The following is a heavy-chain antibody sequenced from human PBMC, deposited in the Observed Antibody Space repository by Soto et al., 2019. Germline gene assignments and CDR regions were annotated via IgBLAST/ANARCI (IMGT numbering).Heavy chain of an antibody. V-gene: IGHV2-5*01. J-gene: IGHJ5*02. CDR1: GFSLSTSGVG. CDR2: IFWNDDK. Sequence: SCPTLVNPTQTLTLTCTFSGFSLSTSGVGVGWIRQPPGKALEWLALIFWNDDKRYRPSLKRRLTITKDTSKNQVVLTMTNMDPVDTATYYCAHSKYCSSTSCYLPWFDPWGQGTLVTVSS. CDR3: AHSKYCSSTSCYLPWFDP. D-gene: IGHD2-2*01.